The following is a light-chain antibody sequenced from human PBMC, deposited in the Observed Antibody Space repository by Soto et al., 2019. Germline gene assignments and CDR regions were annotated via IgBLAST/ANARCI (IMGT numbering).Light chain of an antibody. CDR1: QDINNY. CDR2: DAS. V-gene: IGKV1-33*01. CDR3: QQSNDLVS. J-gene: IGKJ5*01. Sequence: DIQMTQSPSSLSASVGDRVTITCQASQDINNYVNWYQQKPGKAPKLLIFDASTLKTAVPSRFSGSGSGTDFSFTISSLQPEDIATYYCQQSNDLVSFGQGTRLEIK.